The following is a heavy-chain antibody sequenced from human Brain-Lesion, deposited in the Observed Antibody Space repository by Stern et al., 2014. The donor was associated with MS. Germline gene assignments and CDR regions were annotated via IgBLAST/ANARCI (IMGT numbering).Heavy chain of an antibody. J-gene: IGHJ5*02. V-gene: IGHV4-30-2*01. Sequence: QLQLQESGSGLVKPSQTLSLTCSVSGYSITSAAFSWTWIRQAPGNGLERIGYLYYGGSALDNPSLRRRVNTAVGPSKSQSSLRLNSVTAADTAVYYCARGRSRVHPPLDPWGQGTLVTVSS. CDR3: ARGRSRVHPPLDP. D-gene: IGHD2-2*01. CDR1: GYSITSAAFS. CDR2: LYYGGSA.